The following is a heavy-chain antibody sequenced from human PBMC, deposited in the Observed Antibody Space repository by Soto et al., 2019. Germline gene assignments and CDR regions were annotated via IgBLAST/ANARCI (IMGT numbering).Heavy chain of an antibody. CDR2: LYYGRSV. Sequence: QVQLQESGPGLVKPSETLSLTCAVSGDSISSYYCMWIRQPPGKGLESIGYLYYGRSVNYNPSLTSRVTLSVDTSTNQCSLTLSSTTAADTAVYYCALRSMAVVPEYWGQGTLVTVSS. D-gene: IGHD3-22*01. CDR3: ALRSMAVVPEY. CDR1: GDSISSYY. V-gene: IGHV4-59*01. J-gene: IGHJ4*02.